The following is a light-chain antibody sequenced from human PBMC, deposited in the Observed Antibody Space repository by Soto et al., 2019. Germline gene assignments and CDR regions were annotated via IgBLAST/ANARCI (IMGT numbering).Light chain of an antibody. CDR3: QQYNNWPRT. CDR2: GAS. Sequence: EVVMTQSPAILSVSPGDTATLSCRATQSVDSNLAWYQQKPGQAPRLLISGASTRATAIPARFSGSGSGTEFTLTISSLQSEDSAVYYCQQYNNWPRTFGQGTKVDIK. V-gene: IGKV3-15*01. J-gene: IGKJ1*01. CDR1: QSVDSN.